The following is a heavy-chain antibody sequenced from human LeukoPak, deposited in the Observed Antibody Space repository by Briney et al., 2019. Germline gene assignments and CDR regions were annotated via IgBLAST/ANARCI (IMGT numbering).Heavy chain of an antibody. CDR1: GFTFSNAW. Sequence: GGSLRLSCAASGFTFSNAWMSWVRQAPGKGLEWVGRIKSKTDGGTTDYAAPVKGRFTISRDDSKNTLYLQMNSLKTEDAAVYYCTTDLGDIVVVVAATQYWGQGTLVTVSS. J-gene: IGHJ4*02. CDR2: IKSKTDGGTT. V-gene: IGHV3-15*01. CDR3: TTDLGDIVVVVAATQY. D-gene: IGHD2-15*01.